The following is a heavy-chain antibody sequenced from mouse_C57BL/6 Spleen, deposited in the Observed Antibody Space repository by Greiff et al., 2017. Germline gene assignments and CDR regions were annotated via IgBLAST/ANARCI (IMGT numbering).Heavy chain of an antibody. CDR3: AREGGSSYRYFDV. D-gene: IGHD1-1*01. J-gene: IGHJ1*03. CDR1: GYAFSSSW. V-gene: IGHV1-82*01. Sequence: QVQLKQSGPELVKPGASVKISCKASGYAFSSSWLNWVKQRPGKGLEWIGRIYPGDGDTNYNGKFKGKATLTADKSSSTAYMQLSTLTSEDSAVYFCAREGGSSYRYFDVWGTGTTVTVSS. CDR2: IYPGDGDT.